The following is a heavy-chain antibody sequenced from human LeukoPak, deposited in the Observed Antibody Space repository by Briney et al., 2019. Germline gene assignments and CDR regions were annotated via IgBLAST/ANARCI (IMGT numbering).Heavy chain of an antibody. CDR2: IKQDGSEK. D-gene: IGHD3-16*01. CDR1: GFTFDDYA. Sequence: PGRSLRLSCAASGFTFDDYAMHWVRQAPGKGLEWVANIKQDGSEKYYVDSVKGRFTISRDNAKNSLYLQMNSLRAEDTAVYYCARAPFEGDWFDPWGQGILVTVSS. CDR3: ARAPFEGDWFDP. V-gene: IGHV3-7*01. J-gene: IGHJ5*02.